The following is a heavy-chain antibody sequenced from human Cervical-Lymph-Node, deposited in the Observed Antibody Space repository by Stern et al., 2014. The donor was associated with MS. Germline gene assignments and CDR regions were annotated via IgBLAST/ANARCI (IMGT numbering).Heavy chain of an antibody. CDR3: ARDTSSPERSDW. CDR1: GFTVSRDY. V-gene: IGHV3-53*01. D-gene: IGHD1-1*01. J-gene: IGHJ4*02. CDR2: ITNVGIT. Sequence: EVQLVESGGGVIQPGGSLRLSCTASGFTVSRDYMTWVRQAPGEGLEWIALITNVGITFYTDSVKCRFTISRDDSKNSVYLHMTSLRAEYTAMYYCARDTSSPERSDWWGQGTLVTVSS.